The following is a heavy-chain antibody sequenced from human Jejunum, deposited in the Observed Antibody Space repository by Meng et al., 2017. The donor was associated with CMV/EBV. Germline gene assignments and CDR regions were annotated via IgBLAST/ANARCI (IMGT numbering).Heavy chain of an antibody. J-gene: IGHJ4*02. CDR1: GYNCPSYG. CDR2: ISPYNGNS. D-gene: IGHD6-19*01. CDR3: ARSEGWYYRYFDY. V-gene: IGHV1-18*01. Sequence: KASGYNCPSYGITWVRQAPGQGPEWMGWISPYNGNSNYAQKVKDRLTMTTDTSTSTAYMELRSLRSDDTAIYYCARSEGWYYRYFDYWGQGTLVTVSS.